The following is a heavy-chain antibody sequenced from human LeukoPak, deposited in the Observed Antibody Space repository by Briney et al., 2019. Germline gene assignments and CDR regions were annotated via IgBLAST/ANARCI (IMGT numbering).Heavy chain of an antibody. CDR2: INPNSGGT. D-gene: IGHD6-19*01. J-gene: IGHJ4*02. V-gene: IGHV1-2*02. CDR1: GYTFTGYY. CDR3: ARVLQSSSGWYAPSDY. Sequence: ASVKVSCKASGYTFTGYYMHWVRQAPGQGLEWMGWINPNSGGTNYAQKFQGRVTMTRDASISTAYMELSRLRSDDTAVYYCARVLQSSSGWYAPSDYWGQGTLVTVSS.